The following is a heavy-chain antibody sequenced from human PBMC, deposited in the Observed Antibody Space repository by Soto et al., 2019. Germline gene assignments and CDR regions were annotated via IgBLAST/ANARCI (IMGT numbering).Heavy chain of an antibody. Sequence: PSETLSLTCTVSGDSISTFYWGWMRQSPGKELEWIGYAYYTGSTNYNPSLKSRVTISVDRSKNQFSLKLTSANAADTAVYYCARGRTVRNYADDSSDYFYFFDYWGQGTPVTVS. CDR3: ARGRTVRNYADDSSDYFYFFDY. CDR1: GDSISTFY. CDR2: AYYTGST. V-gene: IGHV4-59*01. D-gene: IGHD3-22*01. J-gene: IGHJ4*02.